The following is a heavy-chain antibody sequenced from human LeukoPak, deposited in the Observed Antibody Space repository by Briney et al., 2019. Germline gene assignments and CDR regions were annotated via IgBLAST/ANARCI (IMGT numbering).Heavy chain of an antibody. J-gene: IGHJ4*02. Sequence: GGSLRLSCVATGFTFTSYAMNWVRQAPGKGLEWVAVISYDGTNKYYGDPVKGRFTTSRDNSKNTLYLQMNSLRAEDTAVYYCARDQHAAAGRGTLYYFDYWGQGTLVTVSS. V-gene: IGHV3-30*04. D-gene: IGHD6-13*01. CDR3: ARDQHAAAGRGTLYYFDY. CDR1: GFTFTSYA. CDR2: ISYDGTNK.